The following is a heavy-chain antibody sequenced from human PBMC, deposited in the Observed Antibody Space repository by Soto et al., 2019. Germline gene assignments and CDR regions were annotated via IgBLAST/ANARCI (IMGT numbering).Heavy chain of an antibody. CDR2: MNPDRDKR. CDR3: VRGANFDQ. CDR1: GYVFTRYD. J-gene: IGHJ4*02. V-gene: IGHV1-8*01. Sequence: QVQLVQSGAEVKKPGASVRVSCQGSGYVFTRYDVHWVRQATGQGLEWMGWMNPDRDKRGYAQKFQGRITMSGDTSTRTVYMELSSLGSEDTAIYYCVRGANFDQWGQGTLVTVSS.